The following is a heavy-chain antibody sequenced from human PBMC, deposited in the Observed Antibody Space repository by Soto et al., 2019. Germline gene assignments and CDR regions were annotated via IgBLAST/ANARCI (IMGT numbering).Heavy chain of an antibody. J-gene: IGHJ2*01. CDR3: ARHGARWGLDYGDYVGHLHWYFDL. D-gene: IGHD4-17*01. Sequence: QLQLQESGPGLVKPSETLSLTCTVSGGSISSSSYYWGWIRQPPGKGLEWIGSIYYSGSTYYNPSLKSRVTISVDTSKNQCSLKLSSVTAADTAVYYCARHGARWGLDYGDYVGHLHWYFDLWGRGTLVTVSS. CDR1: GGSISSSSYY. CDR2: IYYSGST. V-gene: IGHV4-39*01.